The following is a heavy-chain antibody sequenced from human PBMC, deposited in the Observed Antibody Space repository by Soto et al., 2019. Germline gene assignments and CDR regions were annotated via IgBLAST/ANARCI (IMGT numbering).Heavy chain of an antibody. D-gene: IGHD2-2*01. V-gene: IGHV3-30-3*01. CDR3: RSVPAARHFDY. CDR2: ISDDGTNK. CDR1: GFTLNTYA. J-gene: IGHJ4*02. Sequence: QVQLVESGGGVVQPGRSLRLSCAASGFTLNTYAMHWVRQARGKGLEWVAVISDDGTNKYYADSVRGRFTISRDNSKNTLYLQMNSLRAADTAVYYCRSVPAARHFDYWGQGTLVTVSS.